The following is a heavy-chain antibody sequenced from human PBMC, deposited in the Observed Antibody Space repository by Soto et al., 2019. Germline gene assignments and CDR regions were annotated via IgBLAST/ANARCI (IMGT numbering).Heavy chain of an antibody. CDR1: GFSFRDYD. CDR3: ARAYLGRLPRRADYYYAMDV. V-gene: IGHV3-13*05. D-gene: IGHD1-26*01. J-gene: IGHJ6*02. Sequence: PGGFLRLSCAASGFSFRDYDMHWVRQRKGKGLEWVSALGAARDPYYVGSVKGRFSVSRDNAQNSLFLQMNNLRVDDTAVYFCARAYLGRLPRRADYYYAMDVWGRGTTVTVSS. CDR2: LGAARDP.